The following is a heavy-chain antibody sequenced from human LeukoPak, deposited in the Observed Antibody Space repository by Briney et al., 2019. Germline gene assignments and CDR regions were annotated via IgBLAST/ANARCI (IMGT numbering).Heavy chain of an antibody. CDR2: ISNSAGST. D-gene: IGHD3-10*01. CDR3: AKRASGSGTSLYYFDY. V-gene: IGHV3-23*01. Sequence: GGSLRLSCAASGFTFSSYAMSWVRQAPGKGLEWVSVISNSAGSTFYADSVKGRFTISRDNSKNTLYPQMNSLRAEDTAVYYCAKRASGSGTSLYYFDYWGQGTLVTVSS. J-gene: IGHJ4*02. CDR1: GFTFSSYA.